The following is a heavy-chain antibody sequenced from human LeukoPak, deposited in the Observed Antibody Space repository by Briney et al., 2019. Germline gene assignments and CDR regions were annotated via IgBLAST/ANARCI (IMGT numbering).Heavy chain of an antibody. CDR2: IYYTGTT. D-gene: IGHD6-19*01. Sequence: PSETLSLTRTVSGGSISSSSYYWGWIRQPPGKGLEWIGSIYYTGTTYSNPSLKSRVTISVDTSKNQFSLRLSSVTAADTAVYYCARHVSVAVTNFFDYWGQGTLVTVSS. V-gene: IGHV4-39*01. CDR1: GGSISSSSYY. J-gene: IGHJ4*02. CDR3: ARHVSVAVTNFFDY.